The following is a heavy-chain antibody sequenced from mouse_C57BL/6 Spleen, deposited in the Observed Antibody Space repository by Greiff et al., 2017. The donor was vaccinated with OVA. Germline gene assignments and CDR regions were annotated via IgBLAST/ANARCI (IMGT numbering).Heavy chain of an antibody. J-gene: IGHJ4*01. CDR3: ARPLITTVVATGHYYAMDY. D-gene: IGHD1-1*01. CDR2: ILPGSGST. Sequence: QVQLQQSGAELMKPGASVKLSCKATGYTFTGYWIEWVKQRPGHGLEWIGEILPGSGSTNYNEKFKGKATFTADTSSNTAYMQLSSLTTEDSAIYYCARPLITTVVATGHYYAMDYWGQGTSVTVSS. CDR1: GYTFTGYW. V-gene: IGHV1-9*01.